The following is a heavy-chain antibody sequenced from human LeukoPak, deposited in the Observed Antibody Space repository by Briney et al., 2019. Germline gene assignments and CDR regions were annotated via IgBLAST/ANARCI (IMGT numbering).Heavy chain of an antibody. CDR2: ISSNGGST. CDR1: GFTFSSYA. CDR3: ARVVTFGYFDL. J-gene: IGHJ2*01. V-gene: IGHV3-64*01. Sequence: GGSLRLSCAASGFTFSSYAMHWVRQAPGKGLEYVSAISSNGGSTYYVNSVKGRFTISRDNSKNTLYLQMGSLRAEDMAVYYCARVVTFGYFDLWGRGTLVTVSS.